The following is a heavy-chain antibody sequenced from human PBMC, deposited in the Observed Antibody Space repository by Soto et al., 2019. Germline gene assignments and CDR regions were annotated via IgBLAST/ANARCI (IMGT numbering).Heavy chain of an antibody. CDR2: ISYDGSNK. CDR3: AEVGPYSDY. CDR1: GFTFSSYG. V-gene: IGHV3-30*18. Sequence: GGSLRLSCAASGFTFSSYGMHWVRQAPGKGLEWVAVISYDGSNKYYADSVKGRFTISRDNSKNTLYLQMNSLRAEDTAVYYCAEVGPYSDYWGQGTLVTVSS. J-gene: IGHJ4*02.